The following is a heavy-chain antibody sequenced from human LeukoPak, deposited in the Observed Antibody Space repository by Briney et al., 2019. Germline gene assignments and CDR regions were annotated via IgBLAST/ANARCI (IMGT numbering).Heavy chain of an antibody. D-gene: IGHD6-13*01. CDR1: GGTFSSYA. Sequence: ASVKVSCKASGGTFSSYAISWVRQAPGQGLEWMGGIIPIFGTANYAQKFQGRVTITADESTSTAYMELSSLRSEDTAVYYCARRAAAGTDYYYYYMDVWGKGTTVTISS. V-gene: IGHV1-69*13. CDR2: IIPIFGTA. J-gene: IGHJ6*03. CDR3: ARRAAAGTDYYYYYMDV.